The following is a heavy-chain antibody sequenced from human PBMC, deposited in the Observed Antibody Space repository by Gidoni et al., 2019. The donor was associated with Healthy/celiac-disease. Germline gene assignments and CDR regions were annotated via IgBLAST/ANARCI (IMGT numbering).Heavy chain of an antibody. CDR3: ASDRNTLDTAMVFDY. Sequence: QVQLVQSGAAVKKPGSSVKVSCKASGGTFSSYAISWVRQAPGQGLEWMGGIIPIFGTANYAQKFQGRVTITADESTSTAYMELSSLRSEDTAVYYCASDRNTLDTAMVFDYWGQGTLVTVSS. CDR2: IIPIFGTA. CDR1: GGTFSSYA. J-gene: IGHJ4*02. D-gene: IGHD5-18*01. V-gene: IGHV1-69*01.